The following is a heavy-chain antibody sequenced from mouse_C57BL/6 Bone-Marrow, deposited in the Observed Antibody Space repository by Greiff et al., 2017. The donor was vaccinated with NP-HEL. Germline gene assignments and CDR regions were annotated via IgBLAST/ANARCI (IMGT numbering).Heavy chain of an antibody. J-gene: IGHJ2*01. CDR1: GYSFTGYY. CDR2: INPSTGGT. CDR3: ARQDSNYEGGYYFDY. D-gene: IGHD2-5*01. Sequence: EVKLVESGPELVKPGASVKISCKASGYSFTGYYMNWVKQSPEKSLEWIGEINPSTGGTTYNQKFKAKATLTVDKSSSTAYMQLKSLTSEDSAVYYCARQDSNYEGGYYFDYWGQGTTLTVSS. V-gene: IGHV1-42*01.